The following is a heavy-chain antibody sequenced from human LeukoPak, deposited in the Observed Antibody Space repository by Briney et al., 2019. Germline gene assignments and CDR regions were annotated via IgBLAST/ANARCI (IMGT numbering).Heavy chain of an antibody. CDR3: ARGAMVRYYYYYMDV. D-gene: IGHD3-10*01. V-gene: IGHV1-2*02. J-gene: IGHJ6*03. CDR1: GYTFTGYY. CDR2: INPNSGGT. Sequence: GASVKVSCKASGYTFTGYYMHWVRQAPGQGLEWMGWINPNSGGTNYAQKFQGRVTMTRDTSISTAYMELSRLRSDDTAVYCCARGAMVRYYYYYMDVWGKGTTVTVSS.